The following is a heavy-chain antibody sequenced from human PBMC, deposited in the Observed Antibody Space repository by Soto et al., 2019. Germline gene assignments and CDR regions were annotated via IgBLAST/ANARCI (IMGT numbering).Heavy chain of an antibody. J-gene: IGHJ3*01. V-gene: IGHV1-46*03. CDR3: APYCGGSNCPGPWT. CDR2: INPSGGST. Sequence: QVQLVQSGAEVKKPGASVKVSCKASGYSFITYYLHWVRQAPGQGLEWMAIINPSGGSTTYAQKFRGRFTWTRDTSPSTVYLDLSSLKPADPAVFNCAPYCGGSNCPGPWTWGQGTLVTASS. CDR1: GYSFITYY. D-gene: IGHD2-21*01.